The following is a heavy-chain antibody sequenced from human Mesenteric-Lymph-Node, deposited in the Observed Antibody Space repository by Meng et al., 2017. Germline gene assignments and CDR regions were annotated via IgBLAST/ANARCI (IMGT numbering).Heavy chain of an antibody. CDR2: VNIDGSSK. V-gene: IGHV3-11*01. CDR1: GFTFSDYY. Sequence: QLVESGGDLVKPGGSRRLSCAASGFTFSDYYMMWLRHAPGKGLEWIAYVNIDGSSKYYADSVQGRFTISRDNARNSLFLQMNSLRAEDTAIYYCANFDSWGLGTLVTVSS. CDR3: ANFDS. J-gene: IGHJ4*01.